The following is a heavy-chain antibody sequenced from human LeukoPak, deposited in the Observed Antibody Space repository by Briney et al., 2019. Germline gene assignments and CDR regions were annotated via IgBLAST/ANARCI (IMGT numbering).Heavy chain of an antibody. Sequence: SETLSLTCIVSGGSISSSNYYWGWIRQPPGKGLEWIGNIYYDGSTNYNPSLKSRITISVDTSKNQFSLKLSSVTAAETAVYYCAREGRYRYGYNEYHLYMDIWGKGTTVTVSS. D-gene: IGHD5-18*01. CDR3: AREGRYRYGYNEYHLYMDI. V-gene: IGHV4-39*07. CDR1: GGSISSSNYY. CDR2: IYYDGST. J-gene: IGHJ6*03.